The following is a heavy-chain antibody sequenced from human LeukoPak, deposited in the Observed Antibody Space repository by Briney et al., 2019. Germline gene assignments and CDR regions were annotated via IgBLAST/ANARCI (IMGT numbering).Heavy chain of an antibody. V-gene: IGHV4-61*01. J-gene: IGHJ4*02. CDR3: AREHYDILTGPHIDY. CDR1: GGSVSSGSYY. Sequence: PSEALSLTCTVSGGSVSSGSYYWSWIRQPPGKGLEWIGYIYYSGSTNYNPSLKSRVTISVDTSKNQFSLKLSSVTAADTAVYYCAREHYDILTGPHIDYWGQGTLVTVSS. D-gene: IGHD3-9*01. CDR2: IYYSGST.